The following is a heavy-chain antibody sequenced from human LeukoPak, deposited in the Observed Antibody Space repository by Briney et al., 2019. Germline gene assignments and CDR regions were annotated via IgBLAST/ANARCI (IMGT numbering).Heavy chain of an antibody. CDR1: GFIFSDYY. CDR3: ARDSTMIVVGLIDY. Sequence: PGGSLRLSCVGSGFIFSDYYMGWIRQAPGRGLEWISYITDNGRKIYYPDSVKGRFTISIDNSKNTLYLQMNSLRAEDTAVYYCARDSTMIVVGLIDYWGQGTLVTVSS. J-gene: IGHJ4*02. V-gene: IGHV3-11*04. D-gene: IGHD3-22*01. CDR2: ITDNGRKI.